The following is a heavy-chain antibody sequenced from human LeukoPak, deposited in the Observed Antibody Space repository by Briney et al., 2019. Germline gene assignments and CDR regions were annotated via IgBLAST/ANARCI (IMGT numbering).Heavy chain of an antibody. J-gene: IGHJ4*02. CDR1: GGTFSSYA. CDR3: ARDPGIVGATTAGDY. Sequence: SVTVSCKASGGTFSSYAISWVRQAPGQGLEWMGGIIPIFGTANYAQKFQGRVTITADESTSTAYMELSSLRSEDTAVYYCARDPGIVGATTAGDYWGQGTLVTVSS. D-gene: IGHD1-26*01. V-gene: IGHV1-69*13. CDR2: IIPIFGTA.